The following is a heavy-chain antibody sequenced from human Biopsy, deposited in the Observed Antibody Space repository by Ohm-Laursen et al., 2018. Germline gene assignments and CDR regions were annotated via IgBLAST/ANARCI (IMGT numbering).Heavy chain of an antibody. CDR2: ISYNERT. CDR1: GASVKTSGYF. CDR3: VREPKTGTAEAWYFDL. D-gene: IGHD3-9*01. J-gene: IGHJ2*01. Sequence: TLSLTCSVSGASVKTSGYFWAWIRQCPGKGPEWIGYISYNERTHYNPSLTSRLAISFDTSNNRISLQLRSVSVADTAVYYCVREPKTGTAEAWYFDLWGRGSPVTVPS. V-gene: IGHV4-31*03.